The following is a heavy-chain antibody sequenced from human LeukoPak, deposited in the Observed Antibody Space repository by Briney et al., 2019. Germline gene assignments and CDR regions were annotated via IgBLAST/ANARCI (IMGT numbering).Heavy chain of an antibody. J-gene: IGHJ6*02. D-gene: IGHD5-24*01. V-gene: IGHV1-2*02. CDR1: GYTFTGYY. CDR2: INPNSGGT. Sequence: ASVKVSCKASGYTFTGYYMHWVRQAPGQGLEWMGWINPNSGGTNYAQKFQGRVTMTRDTSISTAYVELSRLRSDDTAVYYCARVVEMATPNYGMDVWGQGTTVTVSS. CDR3: ARVVEMATPNYGMDV.